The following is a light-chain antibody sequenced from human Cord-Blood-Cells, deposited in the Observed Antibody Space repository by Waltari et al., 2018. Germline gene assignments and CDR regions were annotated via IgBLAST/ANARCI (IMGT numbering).Light chain of an antibody. Sequence: DIQMTHSPSSLSASVVDRATITCRASQSISSYLNWYQQKPGKAPKLLIYAASSLQSGVPSRFSGSGSGTDFTLTISSLQPEDFATYYCQQSYSTPYTFGQGTKLEIK. V-gene: IGKV1-39*01. CDR3: QQSYSTPYT. CDR1: QSISSY. CDR2: AAS. J-gene: IGKJ2*01.